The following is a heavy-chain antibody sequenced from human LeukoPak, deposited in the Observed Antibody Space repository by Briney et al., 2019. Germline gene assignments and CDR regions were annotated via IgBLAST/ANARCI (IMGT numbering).Heavy chain of an antibody. CDR1: GGSISSSSYY. CDR3: ARGRGSYSDLDY. J-gene: IGHJ4*02. CDR2: IYYSGST. Sequence: PSETLSLTCTVSGGSISSSSYYWGWIRQPPGKGLERIGSIYYSGSTYYNPSLKSRVTISVDTSKNQFSLKLSSVTAADTAVYYCARGRGSYSDLDYWGQGTLVTVSS. D-gene: IGHD1-26*01. V-gene: IGHV4-39*07.